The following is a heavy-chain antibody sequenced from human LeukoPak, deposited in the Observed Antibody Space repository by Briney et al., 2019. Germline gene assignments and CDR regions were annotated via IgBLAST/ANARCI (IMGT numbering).Heavy chain of an antibody. CDR2: ISKDGSNT. CDR1: GFTFSSYA. CDR3: ANTVTTGY. V-gene: IGHV3-30*18. Sequence: GGSLRLSCAASGFTFSSYAMSWVRQAPGKGLEWVALISKDGSNTYYADSVKGRFTISRDNSKNTLYLQMNSLTAEDTAVYYCANTVTTGYWGQGTLVTVSS. J-gene: IGHJ4*02. D-gene: IGHD4-17*01.